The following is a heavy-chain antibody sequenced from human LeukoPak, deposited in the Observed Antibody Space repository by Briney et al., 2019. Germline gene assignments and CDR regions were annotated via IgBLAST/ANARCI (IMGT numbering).Heavy chain of an antibody. CDR3: ARDSYYYDH. CDR1: GFTFSSYA. J-gene: IGHJ4*02. V-gene: IGHV3-30-3*01. CDR2: ISYDGSNK. Sequence: GGSLRLSCAASGFTFSSYAMHWVRQAPGKGLEWVAVISYDGSNKYYADSVKGRFTISRDNSKNTLYLQMNSLRAEDTAVYYCARDSYYYDHWGQGTLVTVSS.